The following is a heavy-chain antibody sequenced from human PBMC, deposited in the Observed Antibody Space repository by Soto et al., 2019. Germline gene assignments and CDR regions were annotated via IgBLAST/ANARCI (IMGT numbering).Heavy chain of an antibody. J-gene: IGHJ4*02. CDR3: AKVLIAATLGYFDY. Sequence: PGGSLRLSCAASGFTFSSYGMHWVRQAPGKGLEWVAVISYDGSNKYYADSVKGRFTISRDNSKSTLYLQMNSLRAEDTAVYYCAKVLIAATLGYFDYWGQGTLVTVSS. CDR2: ISYDGSNK. D-gene: IGHD2-15*01. CDR1: GFTFSSYG. V-gene: IGHV3-30*18.